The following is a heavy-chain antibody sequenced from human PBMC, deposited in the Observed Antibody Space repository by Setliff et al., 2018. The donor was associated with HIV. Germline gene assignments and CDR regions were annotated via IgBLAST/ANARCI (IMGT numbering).Heavy chain of an antibody. D-gene: IGHD3-10*01. CDR1: GYTFISYD. Sequence: ASVKVSCKASGYTFISYDINWVRQATGQGLEWMGWINPNSNDIAYAQKLQGRVTMTRNTSIATAYMELSNLRSEDTAVYYCARDGWELDRGRADYFDYWGQGALVTVSS. V-gene: IGHV1-8*01. CDR3: ARDGWELDRGRADYFDY. J-gene: IGHJ4*02. CDR2: INPNSNDI.